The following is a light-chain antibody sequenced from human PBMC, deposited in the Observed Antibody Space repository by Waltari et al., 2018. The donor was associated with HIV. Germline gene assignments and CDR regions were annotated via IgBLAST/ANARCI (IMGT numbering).Light chain of an antibody. J-gene: IGKJ4*01. V-gene: IGKV1-39*01. Sequence: DIVMTQSPDSLSASVGDRVTITCRASQSISSYLNWYQQKPGKAPKLLIYAASSLQSGVPSRFSGSGSGTDFTLTISSLQPEDFATYYCQQSYSTPLTFGGGTKVEIK. CDR2: AAS. CDR3: QQSYSTPLT. CDR1: QSISSY.